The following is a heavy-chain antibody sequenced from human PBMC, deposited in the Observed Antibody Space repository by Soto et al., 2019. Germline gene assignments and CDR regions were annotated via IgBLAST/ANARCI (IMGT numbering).Heavy chain of an antibody. CDR3: ARRLGGTEGD. CDR2: IYPGDSDT. D-gene: IGHD2-21*02. CDR1: GYSFTIYW. J-gene: IGHJ4*02. Sequence: GESLKISCNGSGYSFTIYWIGWVRQMPGKGLEWMGIIYPGDSDTRYSPSFQGQVTISADKSTNTAYLQWSSLKASDSAIYYCARRLGGTEGDWGQGTLVTVSS. V-gene: IGHV5-51*01.